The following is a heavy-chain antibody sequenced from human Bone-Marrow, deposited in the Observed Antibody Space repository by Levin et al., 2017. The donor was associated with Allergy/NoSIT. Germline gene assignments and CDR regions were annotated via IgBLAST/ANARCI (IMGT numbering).Heavy chain of an antibody. V-gene: IGHV3-48*02. J-gene: IGHJ6*02. CDR3: ARDCPHLSYSSTWYYYYGMDV. CDR2: ISDSSSSI. CDR1: GFTFSNSS. D-gene: IGHD6-13*01. Sequence: GESLKISCAASGFTFSNSSMNWVRQAPGKGLEWVAYISDSSSSIFYADSVKGRFTISSDNAKNSLFLQMNSLRDEDTAVYYCARDCPHLSYSSTWYYYYGMDVWGQGTTVTVSS.